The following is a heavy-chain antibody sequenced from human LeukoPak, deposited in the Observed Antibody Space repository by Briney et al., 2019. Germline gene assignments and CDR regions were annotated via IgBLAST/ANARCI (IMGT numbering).Heavy chain of an antibody. V-gene: IGHV3-23*01. J-gene: IGHJ1*01. D-gene: IGHD4-17*01. CDR3: AKDSSGGDYEYFQH. CDR1: GFTFSSYA. Sequence: GGSLRLSCAASGFTFSSYAMSWVRQAPGKGLEWVSAISGSGGSTYYADSVKGRFTISRGNSKNTLYLQMNSLRAEDTAVYYCAKDSSGGDYEYFQHWGQGTLVTVSS. CDR2: ISGSGGST.